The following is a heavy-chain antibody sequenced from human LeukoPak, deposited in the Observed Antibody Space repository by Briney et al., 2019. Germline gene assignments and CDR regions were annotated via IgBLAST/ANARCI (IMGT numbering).Heavy chain of an antibody. D-gene: IGHD2/OR15-2a*01. CDR1: GGTFSSYA. CDR3: ARGPTYLRSLGYFDL. Sequence: SVKVSCKASGGTFSSYAISWVRQAPGQGLEGMGGIIPIFGTANYAQKFQGRVTITADESTSTAYMELSSLRSEDTAVYYCARGPTYLRSLGYFDLWGRGTLVTVSS. V-gene: IGHV1-69*01. J-gene: IGHJ2*01. CDR2: IIPIFGTA.